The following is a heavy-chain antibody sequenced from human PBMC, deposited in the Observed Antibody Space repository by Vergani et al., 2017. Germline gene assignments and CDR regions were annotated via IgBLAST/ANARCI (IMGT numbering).Heavy chain of an antibody. V-gene: IGHV1-69*01. Sequence: QVQLVQSGAEVKKPGASVKVSCKASGYTFTSYYMHWVRQAPGQGLEWMGGIIPIFGTANYAQKFQGRVTITADESTSTAYMELSSLRSEDTAVYYCAGHWNEDAFDIWGQGTMVTVSS. J-gene: IGHJ3*02. D-gene: IGHD1-1*01. CDR2: IIPIFGTA. CDR1: GYTFTSYY. CDR3: AGHWNEDAFDI.